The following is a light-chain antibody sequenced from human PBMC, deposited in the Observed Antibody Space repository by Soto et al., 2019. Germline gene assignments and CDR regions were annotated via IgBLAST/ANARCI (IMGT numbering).Light chain of an antibody. CDR2: AAS. V-gene: IGKV1-39*01. J-gene: IGKJ1*01. CDR1: QSISSY. CDR3: QQRSNWPET. Sequence: DVQMTQSPSSLSASVGDRVTITCRASQSISSYLNWYQQKPGKAPKLLIYAASSLQSGVPSRFSGSGSGTDFTLTISSLEPEDFAVYYCQQRSNWPETCGQGTKWIS.